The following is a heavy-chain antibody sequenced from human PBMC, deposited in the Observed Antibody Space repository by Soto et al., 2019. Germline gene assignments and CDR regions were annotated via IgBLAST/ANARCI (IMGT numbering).Heavy chain of an antibody. J-gene: IGHJ6*02. Sequence: GGSLRLSCAASGFTFSSYSMNWVRQAPGKGLEWVSYISSSSSTIYYADSVKGRFTISRDNAKNSLYLQMNSLRDEDTAVYYCAIEEGYNQPYYYYYYGMDVWGQGTTVTVSS. CDR3: AIEEGYNQPYYYYYYGMDV. V-gene: IGHV3-48*02. D-gene: IGHD5-12*01. CDR2: ISSSSSTI. CDR1: GFTFSSYS.